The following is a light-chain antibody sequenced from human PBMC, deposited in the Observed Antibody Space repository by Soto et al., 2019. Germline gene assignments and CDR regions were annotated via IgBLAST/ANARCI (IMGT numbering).Light chain of an antibody. CDR1: QSVSSN. V-gene: IGKV3-15*01. CDR3: QPYNNWPLT. J-gene: IGKJ4*01. Sequence: EIVMTQAPATLSVSPWESATLSCRASQSVSSNLAWHQQKPGQAPRILMYDTSTRATGVPTRFSGSRSGAEFTLTINSLQSEDFAVYYCQPYNNWPLTFGGGTKVDI. CDR2: DTS.